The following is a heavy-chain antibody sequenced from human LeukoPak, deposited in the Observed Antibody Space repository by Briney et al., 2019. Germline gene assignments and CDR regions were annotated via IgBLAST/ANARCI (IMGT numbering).Heavy chain of an antibody. V-gene: IGHV5-51*01. D-gene: IGHD5-18*01. CDR3: ARSWAMAQNLDS. Sequence: GESLKISCKGSGYSFSDYWIGWVRHVPGGGLECLGIIYPGDSDIRYNPSFQGQVTISGDKSTNTAYLQWSSLKASDTAMYYCARSWAMAQNLDSWGQGTLVTVSS. J-gene: IGHJ4*02. CDR2: IYPGDSDI. CDR1: GYSFSDYW.